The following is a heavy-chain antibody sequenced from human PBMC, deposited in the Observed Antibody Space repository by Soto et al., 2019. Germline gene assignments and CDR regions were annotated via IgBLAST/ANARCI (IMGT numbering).Heavy chain of an antibody. D-gene: IGHD1-26*01. Sequence: TSETLSLSCAVSGGSISSGGYYWSWIRQPPGKGLEWIGYIYYSGITDYNPSLKSRVTISVDTSKSQFSLKLSSVTAADTAVYYCARLVSAAANDYWGQGALVTVSS. CDR1: GGSISSGGYY. J-gene: IGHJ4*02. CDR3: ARLVSAAANDY. V-gene: IGHV4-61*08. CDR2: IYYSGIT.